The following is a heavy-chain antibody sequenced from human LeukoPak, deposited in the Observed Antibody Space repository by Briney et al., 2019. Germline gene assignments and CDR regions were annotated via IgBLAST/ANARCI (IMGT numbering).Heavy chain of an antibody. CDR3: ARERDGYNPFDY. V-gene: IGHV3-11*06. CDR2: ISSSSRYT. CDR1: GFTFSDYY. D-gene: IGHD5-24*01. J-gene: IGHJ4*02. Sequence: PGGSLRLSCAASGFTFSDYYMSWIRQAPGKGQEWVSYISSSSRYTNYADSVKGRFTISRDNAKNSLYLQMNSLRAEDTAVYYCARERDGYNPFDYWGQGTLVTVSS.